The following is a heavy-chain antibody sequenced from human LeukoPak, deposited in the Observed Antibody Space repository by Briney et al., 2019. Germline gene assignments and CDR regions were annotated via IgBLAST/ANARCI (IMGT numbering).Heavy chain of an antibody. CDR2: FRGSGAAT. CDR1: GFTFSSYA. Sequence: GGPLRLSCAASGFTFSSYAMSWVRQAPGRGLKWVSGFRGSGAATFYADSVKGRFTISRDNSKNTLYLQMNSLRAEDTAVYYCASLYGSGPKWFDPWGQGTLVTVSS. CDR3: ASLYGSGPKWFDP. D-gene: IGHD3-10*01. J-gene: IGHJ5*02. V-gene: IGHV3-23*01.